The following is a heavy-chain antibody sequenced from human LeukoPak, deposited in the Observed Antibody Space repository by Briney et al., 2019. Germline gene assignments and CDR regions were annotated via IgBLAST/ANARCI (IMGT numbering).Heavy chain of an antibody. D-gene: IGHD3-16*01. CDR2: IWYGGSNK. CDR3: ARAVGDFDY. V-gene: IGHV3-33*01. CDR1: GFTFSSYG. J-gene: IGHJ4*02. Sequence: GGSLLLSCAASGFTFSSYGMHWGRPAPGKGLEWVAVIWYGGSNKYYADSVKGRFTNSRDNSKNTLYLQMNSLRAEDTAVYYGARAVGDFDYWGQGTLVTVSS.